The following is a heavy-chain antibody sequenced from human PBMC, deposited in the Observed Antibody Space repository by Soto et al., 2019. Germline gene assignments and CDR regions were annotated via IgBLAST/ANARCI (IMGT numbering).Heavy chain of an antibody. CDR3: ARVTLGYCSSTSCYRKYYYYYSYMDV. J-gene: IGHJ6*03. CDR2: IKQDGSEK. CDR1: GFTFSSYW. V-gene: IGHV3-7*01. D-gene: IGHD2-2*01. Sequence: EVQLVESGGGLVQPGGSLRLSCAASGFTFSSYWMSWVRQAPGKGLEWVANIKQDGSEKYYVDSVKGRFTISRDNAKNSLYLQMNSLRAEDTAVYYCARVTLGYCSSTSCYRKYYYYYSYMDVWGKGTTVTVSS.